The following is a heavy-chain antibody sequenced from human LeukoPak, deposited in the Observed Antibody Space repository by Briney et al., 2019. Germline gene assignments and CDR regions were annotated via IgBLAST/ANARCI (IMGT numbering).Heavy chain of an antibody. D-gene: IGHD6-19*01. Sequence: PSETLSLTCTVSGDSVSSGAYYWSWLRQPAGKEPEWIGRIYPLETTNYNPSLKSRVAISVDTSKNQFSLKLSSVTAADTAVYYCASVRAVAGFLDYWGQGTLVTVSS. CDR3: ASVRAVAGFLDY. CDR2: IYPLETT. J-gene: IGHJ4*02. V-gene: IGHV4-61*02. CDR1: GDSVSSGAYY.